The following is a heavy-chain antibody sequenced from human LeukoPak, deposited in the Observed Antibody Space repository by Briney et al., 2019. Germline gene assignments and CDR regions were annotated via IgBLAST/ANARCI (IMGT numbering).Heavy chain of an antibody. Sequence: GGSLRLSCAASGFTFSSYWMSCVRQAPGKGLEWVANIKQDGSEKYYVDSVKGRFTISRDNAKNSLYLQMNSLRAEDTAVYYCARGTIAAAGYYYFDYWGQGTQVTVSS. CDR2: IKQDGSEK. CDR3: ARGTIAAAGYYYFDY. J-gene: IGHJ4*02. V-gene: IGHV3-7*04. CDR1: GFTFSSYW. D-gene: IGHD6-13*01.